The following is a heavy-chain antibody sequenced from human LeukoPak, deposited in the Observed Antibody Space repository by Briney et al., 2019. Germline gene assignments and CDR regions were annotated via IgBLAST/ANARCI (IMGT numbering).Heavy chain of an antibody. CDR2: IYISGGT. V-gene: IGHV4-61*02. CDR1: GGSISSGNYY. Sequence: SETLSLTCTVSGGSISSGNYYWSWIRQPAGMGLEWIGRIYISGGTDYNPSLQSRLTISIGTSKNQFYLRLSSVTAADTAVYYCARVRRNSGNKYFDPWGQGTRVTVSS. J-gene: IGHJ5*02. D-gene: IGHD5-12*01. CDR3: ARVRRNSGNKYFDP.